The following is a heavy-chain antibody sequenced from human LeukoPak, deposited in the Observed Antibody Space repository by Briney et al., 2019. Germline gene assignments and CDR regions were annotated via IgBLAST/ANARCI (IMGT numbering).Heavy chain of an antibody. D-gene: IGHD2-2*02. J-gene: IGHJ6*02. CDR1: GYTFTGYY. V-gene: IGHV1-2*02. CDR2: INPNSGGT. Sequence: ASVKVSCKASGYTFTGYYMHWVRQAPGQGLEWMGWINPNSGGTNYAQKIQGRVTMTRDTSISTAYMELSRLRSDDTAVYYCARGFVVPAAILGHYYYYGMDVWGQGTTVTVSS. CDR3: ARGFVVPAAILGHYYYYGMDV.